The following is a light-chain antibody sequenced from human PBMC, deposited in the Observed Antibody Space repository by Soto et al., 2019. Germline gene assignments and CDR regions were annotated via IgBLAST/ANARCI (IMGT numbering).Light chain of an antibody. CDR3: QYYDNLPLT. J-gene: IGKJ4*01. Sequence: EIVMTQSPATLSVSPRERATLSCSASQSVSNNLARYQHKPGQAPRLLIFVASTRATGITVRFSGSGSGTDFTLTIISLQSEDSAVYYCQYYDNLPLTFGGGTKVEIK. CDR2: VAS. V-gene: IGKV3-15*01. CDR1: QSVSNN.